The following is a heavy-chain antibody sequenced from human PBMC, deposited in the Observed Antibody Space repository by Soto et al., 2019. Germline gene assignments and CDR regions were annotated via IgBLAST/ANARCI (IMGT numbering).Heavy chain of an antibody. D-gene: IGHD4-17*01. J-gene: IGHJ6*02. CDR2: IYSGGST. CDR1: GFTVSSNY. V-gene: IGHV3-53*01. Sequence: GGSLRLSCAASGFTVSSNYMSWVRQAPGKGLEWVSVIYSGGSTYYADSVKGRFTISRDNSKNTLYLQMNSLRAEDTAVYYCARTTVVTGSYYYYYYGMDVWGQGTTVTVSS. CDR3: ARTTVVTGSYYYYYYGMDV.